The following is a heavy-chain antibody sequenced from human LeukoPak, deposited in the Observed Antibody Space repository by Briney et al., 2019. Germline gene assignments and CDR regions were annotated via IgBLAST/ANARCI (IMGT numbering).Heavy chain of an antibody. J-gene: IGHJ4*02. V-gene: IGHV3-15*01. CDR2: IKTKSDGGTT. CDR1: GFIFSNAW. CDR3: IRVNNGYAKDFDY. Sequence: GGSLRLSCAASGFIFSNAWMSWVRQAPGKGLEWVGRIKTKSDGGTTDYAAPVKGRFTISRDDSKNSLYLQMNSLKIEDTAVYYCIRVNNGYAKDFDYWGQGTLVTVSS. D-gene: IGHD2-8*01.